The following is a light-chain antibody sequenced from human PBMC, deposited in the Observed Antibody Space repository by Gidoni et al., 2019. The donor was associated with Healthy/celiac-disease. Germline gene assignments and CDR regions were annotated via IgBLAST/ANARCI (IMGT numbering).Light chain of an antibody. V-gene: IGLV1-44*01. J-gene: IGLJ2*01. CDR3: AAWDDSLNGVV. Sequence: QSVLTQPPSSSGTPGQRVTISCSGSSPHLGSNTVNWFQQLPGTAPKLLIFSNNPRPSAVPDRFSGSKSGTSASLAISGLQSEDEADYYCAAWDDSLNGVVFGGGTKRTVL. CDR2: SNN. CDR1: SPHLGSNT.